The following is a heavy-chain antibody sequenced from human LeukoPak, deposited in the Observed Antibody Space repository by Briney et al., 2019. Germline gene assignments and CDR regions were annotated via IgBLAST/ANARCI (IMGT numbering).Heavy chain of an antibody. V-gene: IGHV3-23*01. CDR2: ISGSGGST. CDR3: AKDSTIEVAAPFDY. Sequence: GGSLRLSCAASRFTFSSYAMSWVRQAPGKGLEWVSAISGSGGSTYYADSVKGRFTISRDNSKNTLYLQMNSLRAEDTAVYYCAKDSTIEVAAPFDYWGQGTLVTVSS. CDR1: RFTFSSYA. J-gene: IGHJ4*02. D-gene: IGHD6-19*01.